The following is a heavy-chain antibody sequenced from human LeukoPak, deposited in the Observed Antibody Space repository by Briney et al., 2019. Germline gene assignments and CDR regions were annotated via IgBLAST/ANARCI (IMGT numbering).Heavy chain of an antibody. D-gene: IGHD3-22*01. CDR3: ARDAGSGYTLEY. Sequence: ASVKVSCKASGYTFTGYYMHWVRQAPGQGLEWMGIISPSGGSTSYAQKFQGRVTMTRDTSTSTVYMELSSLRSEDTAVYYCARDAGSGYTLEYWGQGTLVTVSS. V-gene: IGHV1-46*01. J-gene: IGHJ4*02. CDR1: GYTFTGYY. CDR2: ISPSGGST.